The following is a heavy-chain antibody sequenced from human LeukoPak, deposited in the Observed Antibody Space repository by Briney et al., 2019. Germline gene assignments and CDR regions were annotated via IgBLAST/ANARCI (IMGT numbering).Heavy chain of an antibody. V-gene: IGHV3-11*01. CDR1: GLTFSDYY. J-gene: IGHJ6*02. CDR2: ISSSGSTI. CDR3: ARDLGYCSSTSCYTVVSYYYYGMDV. Sequence: PGGSLRLSCAASGLTFSDYYMSWIRQAPGKGLEWVSYISSSGSTIYYADSVKGRFTISRDNAKNSLYLQMNSLRAEDTAVYYCARDLGYCSSTSCYTVVSYYYYGMDVWGQGTTVTVSS. D-gene: IGHD2-2*02.